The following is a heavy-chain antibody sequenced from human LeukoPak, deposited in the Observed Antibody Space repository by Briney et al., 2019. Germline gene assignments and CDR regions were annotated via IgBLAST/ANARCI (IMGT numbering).Heavy chain of an antibody. D-gene: IGHD1-1*01. Sequence: GESLRLSCAASGFSFTSYWMSWVRQAPGKGLEWVANIKQDGSEKYYVDSVKGRFTISRDNAKNSLYLQMNSLRAEDTAVYYCARIYLKLASASWDQGTLVTVSS. CDR2: IKQDGSEK. CDR1: GFSFTSYW. CDR3: ARIYLKLASAS. V-gene: IGHV3-7*01. J-gene: IGHJ5*02.